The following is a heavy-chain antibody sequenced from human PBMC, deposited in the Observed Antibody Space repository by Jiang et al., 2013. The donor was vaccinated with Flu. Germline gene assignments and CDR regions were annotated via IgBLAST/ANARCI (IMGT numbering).Heavy chain of an antibody. CDR2: IYYSGST. V-gene: IGHV4-39*01. CDR1: GGSISSSSYY. D-gene: IGHD3-22*01. J-gene: IGHJ4*02. Sequence: PGLVKPSETLSLTCTVSGGSISSSSYYWGWIRQPPGKGLEWIGNIYYSGSTYYNPSLKSRVTISVDTSKNQFSLKLSSVTAADTAVYYCARIFPLDYYDSSGYYGVYFDYWGQGTLVTVSS. CDR3: ARIFPLDYYDSSGYYGVYFDY.